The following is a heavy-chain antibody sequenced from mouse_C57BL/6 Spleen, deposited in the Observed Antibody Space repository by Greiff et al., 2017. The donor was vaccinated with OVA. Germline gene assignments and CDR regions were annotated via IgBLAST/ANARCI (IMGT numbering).Heavy chain of an antibody. V-gene: IGHV1-82*01. D-gene: IGHD4-1*02. CDR2: IYPGDGDT. J-gene: IGHJ3*01. CDR1: GYAFSSSW. CDR3: ARFQLAFAY. Sequence: QVQLKESGPELVKPGASVKISCKASGYAFSSSWMNWVKQRPGKGLEWIGRIYPGDGDTNYNGKFKGKATLTADKSSSTAYMQLSSLTSEDSAVYFCARFQLAFAYWGQGTLGTVSA.